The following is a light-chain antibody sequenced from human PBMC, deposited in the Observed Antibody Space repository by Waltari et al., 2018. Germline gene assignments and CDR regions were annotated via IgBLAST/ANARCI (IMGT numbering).Light chain of an antibody. Sequence: QTVVTQEPSLTVSPGGTVTLTCASSTGAVTSGFYPSWFQQKPGQPPRALIYSTNNKHSWTPARFSGSLLGGKAALTLSGVQVEDEAEYYCLLYYGGAQVFGGETKLTVL. J-gene: IGLJ3*02. CDR3: LLYYGGAQV. V-gene: IGLV7-43*01. CDR2: STN. CDR1: TGAVTSGFY.